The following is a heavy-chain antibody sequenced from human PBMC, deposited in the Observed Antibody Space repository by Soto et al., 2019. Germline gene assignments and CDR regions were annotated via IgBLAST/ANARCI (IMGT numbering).Heavy chain of an antibody. CDR1: GFTFSSYG. Sequence: GGSLRLSCAASGFTFSSYGMHWVRQAPGKGLEWVAVISYDGSNKYYADSVKGRFTISRDNSKNTLYLQMNSLRAEDTAVYYCAKDFLEWQDYYYYGMDVWGQGTTVTVSS. V-gene: IGHV3-30*18. J-gene: IGHJ6*02. CDR2: ISYDGSNK. CDR3: AKDFLEWQDYYYYGMDV. D-gene: IGHD3-3*01.